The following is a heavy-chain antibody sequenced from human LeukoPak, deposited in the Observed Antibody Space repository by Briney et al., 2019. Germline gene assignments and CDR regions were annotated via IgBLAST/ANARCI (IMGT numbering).Heavy chain of an antibody. J-gene: IGHJ6*03. D-gene: IGHD2-2*01. Sequence: SETLSLTCTVSGGSISSSSYYWGWIRQPPGKGLEWIGRIYTSGSTNYNPSLKSRVTMSVDTSKNQFSLKLSSVTAADTAVYYCARDNGVVVPAATPYYYYYMDVWGKGTTVTVSS. CDR1: GGSISSSSYY. CDR3: ARDNGVVVPAATPYYYYYMDV. CDR2: IYTSGST. V-gene: IGHV4-39*07.